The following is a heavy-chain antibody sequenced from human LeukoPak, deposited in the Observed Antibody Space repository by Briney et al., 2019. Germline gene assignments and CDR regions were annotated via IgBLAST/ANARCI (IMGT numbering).Heavy chain of an antibody. CDR3: ARALPKLGYCSSTSCYAVYFDY. D-gene: IGHD2-2*01. CDR2: INHSGST. Sequence: GSLRLSCAASGFTFSSYAMSWVRQAPGKGLEWIGEINHSGSTNYNPSLKSRVTISVDTSKNQFSLKLSSVTAADTAVYYCARALPKLGYCSSTSCYAVYFDYWGQGTLVTVSS. J-gene: IGHJ4*02. CDR1: GFTFSSYA. V-gene: IGHV4-34*01.